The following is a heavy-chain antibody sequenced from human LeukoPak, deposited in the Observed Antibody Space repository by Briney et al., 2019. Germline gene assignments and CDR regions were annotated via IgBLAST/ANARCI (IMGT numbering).Heavy chain of an antibody. V-gene: IGHV3-23*01. D-gene: IGHD4-17*01. CDR3: AKDDYGDYVGWFDP. Sequence: GGSLRLSCAASGFPFSSYAMSWVRQAPGKGSEWVSAISGSGGSTYYADSVKGRFTISRDNSKNTLYLQMNSLRAEDTAVYYCAKDDYGDYVGWFDPWGQGTLVTVSS. CDR1: GFPFSSYA. CDR2: ISGSGGST. J-gene: IGHJ5*02.